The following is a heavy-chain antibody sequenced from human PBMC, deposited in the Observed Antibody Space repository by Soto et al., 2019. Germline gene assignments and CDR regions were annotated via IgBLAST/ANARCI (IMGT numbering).Heavy chain of an antibody. J-gene: IGHJ5*02. CDR2: IIPIFGTA. CDR1: GGTFSSYA. D-gene: IGHD2-15*01. CDR3: ARDPRGCSGGSCYTNWFDP. Sequence: ASVKVSCKASGGTFSSYAISWVRQAPGQGLEWMGGIIPIFGTANYAQKFQGRVTITADESTSTAYMELSSLRSEDTAVYYCARDPRGCSGGSCYTNWFDPWGQGTLVTVSS. V-gene: IGHV1-69*13.